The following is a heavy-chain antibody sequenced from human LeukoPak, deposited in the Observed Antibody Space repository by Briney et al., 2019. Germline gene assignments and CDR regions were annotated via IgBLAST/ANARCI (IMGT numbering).Heavy chain of an antibody. Sequence: GGSLRLSCTASGFTFSDYGVHWVRQPPGKGLEWVAIIWYDDTNKNYADSVKGRFTISRDNSKNTLSLQMNSLRAEDTAVYYCARGVDYYENSGTIDYWGQGTLVTVSS. CDR2: IWYDDTNK. J-gene: IGHJ4*02. CDR1: GFTFSDYG. V-gene: IGHV3-33*01. CDR3: ARGVDYYENSGTIDY. D-gene: IGHD3-22*01.